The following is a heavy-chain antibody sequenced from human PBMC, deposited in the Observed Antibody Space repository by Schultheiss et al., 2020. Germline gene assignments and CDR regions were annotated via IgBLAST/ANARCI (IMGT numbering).Heavy chain of an antibody. CDR3: ARVYGSGMDYYYYGMDV. Sequence: SETLSLTCAVSGGSISSSNWWSWVRQPPGKGLEWIGYIYYSGSTYYNPSLKSRVTISVDTSKNQFSLKLSSVTAADTAVYYCARVYGSGMDYYYYGMDVWGQGTTVTVSS. J-gene: IGHJ6*02. D-gene: IGHD3-10*01. CDR2: IYYSGST. CDR1: GGSISSSNW. V-gene: IGHV4-4*02.